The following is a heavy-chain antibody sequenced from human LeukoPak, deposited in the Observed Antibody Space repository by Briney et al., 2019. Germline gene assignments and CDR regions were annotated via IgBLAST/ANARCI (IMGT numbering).Heavy chain of an antibody. CDR1: GFIFTGYY. CDR3: ARGVGLTTLTPKDY. V-gene: IGHV1-2*02. J-gene: IGHJ4*02. CDR2: INANSGDT. D-gene: IGHD4-11*01. Sequence: ASVKVSCKASGFIFTGYYIHWVRQAPGQGLEWVGWINANSGDTNYAQKYQGRVTMTRDTLITTAYMELSRVTFDDTAVYYCARGVGLTTLTPKDYWGQGILVTVSS.